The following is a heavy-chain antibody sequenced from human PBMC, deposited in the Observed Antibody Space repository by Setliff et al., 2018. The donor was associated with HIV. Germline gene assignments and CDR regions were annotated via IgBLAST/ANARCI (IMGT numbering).Heavy chain of an antibody. CDR1: GYTFTNYF. D-gene: IGHD6-13*01. CDR3: AAEAAAGNWAAFDI. J-gene: IGHJ3*02. CDR2: IDPSGESI. V-gene: IGHV1-46*01. Sequence: ASVKVSCKASGYTFTNYFMHWVRQAPGQGPEWMGIIDPSGESINYTQRFQGRVTMTRDTSTNTVYMELSSLTSGDTAMYYCAAEAAAGNWAAFDIWGQGTMVTVSS.